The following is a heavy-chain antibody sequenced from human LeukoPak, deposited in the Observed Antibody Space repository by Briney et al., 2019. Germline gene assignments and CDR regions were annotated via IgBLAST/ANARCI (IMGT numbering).Heavy chain of an antibody. CDR1: GFTFSRYS. CDR2: ISPDARYI. Sequence: SGGSLRLSCEASGFTFSRYSMNWVRQAPGKGLEWVSSISPDARYIYYADSLKGRFTVSRDNAKNSLYLQMNSLAVEDTAVYYCTTPAAGPRAEYSQYWGQGTLVTVSP. V-gene: IGHV3-21*01. CDR3: TTPAAGPRAEYSQY. J-gene: IGHJ1*01. D-gene: IGHD6-13*01.